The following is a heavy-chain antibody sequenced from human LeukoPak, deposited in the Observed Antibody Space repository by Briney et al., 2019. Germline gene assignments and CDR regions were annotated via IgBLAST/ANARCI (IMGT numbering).Heavy chain of an antibody. D-gene: IGHD2-2*01. J-gene: IGHJ6*02. V-gene: IGHV3-72*01. CDR1: GFTFSDHY. Sequence: GGSLRLSCVASGFTFSDHYMDWVRQAPGKGLEWVGRIRNKANSYTTEYAASVKGRFTVSRDDSKSSLYLQMNSLNTEDTAVYYCARGASSSSPQCYHALDVWGQGTTVTVSS. CDR3: ARGASSSSPQCYHALDV. CDR2: IRNKANSYTT.